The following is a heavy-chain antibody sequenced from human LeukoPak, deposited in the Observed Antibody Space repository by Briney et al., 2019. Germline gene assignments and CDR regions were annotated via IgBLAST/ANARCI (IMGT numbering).Heavy chain of an antibody. CDR2: FYYSGST. CDR3: ARPADYYGSGTRY. CDR1: GGSITSTTYY. Sequence: SETLSLTCTVSGGSITSTTYYWGWIRQPPGKGLEWIGSFYYSGSTYYNPSLKSRVTISADTSKNQFSLKLSSVTAADTAVYYCARPADYYGSGTRYWGQGTLVTVSS. J-gene: IGHJ4*02. V-gene: IGHV4-39*01. D-gene: IGHD3-10*01.